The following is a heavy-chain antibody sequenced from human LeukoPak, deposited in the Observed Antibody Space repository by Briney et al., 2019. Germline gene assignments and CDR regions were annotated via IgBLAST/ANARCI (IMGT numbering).Heavy chain of an antibody. V-gene: IGHV4-59*08. CDR1: GGSISSYY. D-gene: IGHD1-14*01. CDR2: IYYRGST. J-gene: IGHJ4*02. Sequence: SETLSLTCTVSGGSISSYYWSWIRQPPGKGLEWIGYIYYRGSTNYNPSLKSRVTISVDTPKNQFSLKLSSVTTADTAVYYCARHVTGYYFDSWGQGTLVTVSS. CDR3: ARHVTGYYFDS.